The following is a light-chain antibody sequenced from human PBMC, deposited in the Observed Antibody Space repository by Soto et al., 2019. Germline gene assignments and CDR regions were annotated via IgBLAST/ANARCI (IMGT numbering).Light chain of an antibody. CDR3: SSYTSSRTPYV. V-gene: IGLV2-14*01. Sequence: QSVLTQPASVSGSPGQSITISCTGTSSDVGGYNYVSWYQQHPGKAPKLMIYDVSNRPSGASNRFSGSKSGNTASLTISGLQAEDEADYYCSSYTSSRTPYVFGTGTKVTVL. CDR2: DVS. CDR1: SSDVGGYNY. J-gene: IGLJ1*01.